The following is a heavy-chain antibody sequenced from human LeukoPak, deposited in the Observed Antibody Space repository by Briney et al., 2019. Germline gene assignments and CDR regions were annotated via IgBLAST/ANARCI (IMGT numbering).Heavy chain of an antibody. D-gene: IGHD3-10*01. CDR3: ARRGGSGKYHY. J-gene: IGHJ4*02. Sequence: PSETLSLTCAVYGGSFSGYYWSWIRQPPGKGLEWIGEINHSGSTNYNPSLKSRVTISVDTSKNQFSLKLSSVTAADTAVYYCARRGGSGKYHYWGQGTLVTVSS. CDR1: GGSFSGYY. CDR2: INHSGST. V-gene: IGHV4-34*01.